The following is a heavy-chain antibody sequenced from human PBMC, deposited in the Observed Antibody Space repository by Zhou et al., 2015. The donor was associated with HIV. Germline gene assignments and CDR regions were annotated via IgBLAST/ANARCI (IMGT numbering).Heavy chain of an antibody. J-gene: IGHJ6*02. Sequence: QLQLLQSGAEMKKPGSSVKISCKTNGGNFNSYAISWVRQAPGHGLEWMGGISPVFNIPKYAQKFQGRVTMTRNTSISTAYMELSSLRSEDTAVYYCARAVGGGMDVWGQGTTVTVSS. CDR2: ISPVFNIP. D-gene: IGHD4-23*01. V-gene: IGHV1-69*17. CDR1: GGNFNSYA. CDR3: ARAVGGGMDV.